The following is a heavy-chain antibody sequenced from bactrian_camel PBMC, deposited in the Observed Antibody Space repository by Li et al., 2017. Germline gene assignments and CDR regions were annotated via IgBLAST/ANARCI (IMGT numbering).Heavy chain of an antibody. Sequence: DVQLVESGGGSVQAGGSLRLSCLMSGDTLSTYPMGWFRQLPGKEREGVAAMDSEGETFYADSMKGRFTISKDNAENTLYLRMNSLQPEDTAMYYCAAGGRWGGGLRWNPNYWGQGTQVTVS. CDR3: AAGGRWGGGLRWNPNY. CDR2: MDSEGET. D-gene: IGHD3*01. J-gene: IGHJ4*01. V-gene: IGHV3S31*01. CDR1: GDTLSTYP.